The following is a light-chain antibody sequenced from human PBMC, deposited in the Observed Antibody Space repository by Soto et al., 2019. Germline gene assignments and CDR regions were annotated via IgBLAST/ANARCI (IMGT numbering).Light chain of an antibody. Sequence: SYELTQPPSVSVAPGKTASISCGGNNIGSKGVHWYQQKQGQAPVLVIYSDTDLPPGIPERFSGSNSANLATLPISRVEAGDEADYYCQVWDSGSAHVVFGGGTKLTVL. CDR3: QVWDSGSAHVV. CDR2: SDT. CDR1: NIGSKG. V-gene: IGLV3-21*04. J-gene: IGLJ2*01.